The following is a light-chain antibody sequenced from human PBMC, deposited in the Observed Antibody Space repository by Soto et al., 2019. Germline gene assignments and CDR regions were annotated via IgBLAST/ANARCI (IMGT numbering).Light chain of an antibody. CDR3: AAWDDSLSGQGV. CDR2: RSN. CDR1: SSSIGSNS. Sequence: QSVLTQPPSASGTPGQRVTISCSGSSSSIGSNSVSWYQQLPGTAPKLLIYRSNQRPSGVPDRFSGSKSGTSASLAISGLRSEDEADYYCAAWDDSLSGQGVFGGGTQLTVL. V-gene: IGLV1-47*01. J-gene: IGLJ2*01.